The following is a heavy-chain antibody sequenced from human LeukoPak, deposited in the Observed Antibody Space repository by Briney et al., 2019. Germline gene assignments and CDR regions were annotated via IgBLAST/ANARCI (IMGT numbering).Heavy chain of an antibody. V-gene: IGHV3-7*01. CDR3: ARGYYFDSSGFFPPYCFDY. D-gene: IGHD3-22*01. J-gene: IGHJ4*02. CDR1: GFAFNNYW. CDR2: IKQDGSEK. Sequence: GGSLRLSCAASGFAFNNYWMTWVRQAPGKGLEWVANIKQDGSEKYYVDSVKGRFTISRDNAKNSLDLQMNSLRAEDTAVYYCARGYYFDSSGFFPPYCFDYWGQGTLVTVSS.